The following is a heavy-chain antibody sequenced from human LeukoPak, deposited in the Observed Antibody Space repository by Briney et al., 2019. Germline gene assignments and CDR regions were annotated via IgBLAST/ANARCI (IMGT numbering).Heavy chain of an antibody. D-gene: IGHD1-26*01. CDR3: TQLGATASFDD. V-gene: IGHV3-15*04. CDR2: IESKTDGGTA. J-gene: IGHJ4*02. Sequence: RGSLRLSCAASGFTFSNAWMSWVRPAPGKGLQWVGRIESKTDGGTAVYAAPVKGSLTISRDDSKNTLYLQMHSLKTEDTAVYYCTQLGATASFDDWGQGTLVTVSS. CDR1: GFTFSNAW.